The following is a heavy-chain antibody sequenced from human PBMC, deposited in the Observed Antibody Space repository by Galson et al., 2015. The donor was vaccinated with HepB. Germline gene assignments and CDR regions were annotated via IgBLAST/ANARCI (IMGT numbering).Heavy chain of an antibody. CDR2: IYYSGST. CDR1: GGSISSYY. V-gene: IGHV4-59*01. Sequence: SETLSLTCTVSGGSISSYYWSWIRQPPGKGLEWIGYIYYSGSTNYNPSLKSRVTISVDTSKNQFSLKLSSVTAADTAVYYCAGDWSSGWSSRQHYNWFDPWGQGTLVTVSS. J-gene: IGHJ5*02. CDR3: AGDWSSGWSSRQHYNWFDP. D-gene: IGHD6-19*01.